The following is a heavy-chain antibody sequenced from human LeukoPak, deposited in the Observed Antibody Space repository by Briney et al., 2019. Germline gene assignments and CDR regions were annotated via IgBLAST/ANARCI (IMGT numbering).Heavy chain of an antibody. D-gene: IGHD5-18*01. J-gene: IGHJ4*02. V-gene: IGHV4-4*07. CDR3: ARETDTAMVSFDY. Sequence: PETLSLTYTVSVGSISSYYWGWIRQPAGKGLEWIARIYTSGSTNYNPSLKSRVTMSVDTYKKQFSLKLSSVTAADTAVYSCARETDTAMVSFDYWGQGTLVTVSS. CDR1: VGSISSYY. CDR2: IYTSGST.